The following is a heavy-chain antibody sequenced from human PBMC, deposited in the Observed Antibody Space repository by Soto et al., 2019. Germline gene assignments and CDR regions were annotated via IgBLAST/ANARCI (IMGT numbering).Heavy chain of an antibody. CDR3: ARARSGYYYFDY. CDR2: IYYSGST. V-gene: IGHV4-31*03. J-gene: IGHJ4*02. Sequence: SETLSLTCTVSGGSISSGGYYWSWIRQHPGKGLERIGYIYYSGSTYYNPSLKSRVTISVDTSKNQFSLKLSSVTAADTAVYYCARARSGYYYFDYWGQGTLVTVSS. D-gene: IGHD3-22*01. CDR1: GGSISSGGYY.